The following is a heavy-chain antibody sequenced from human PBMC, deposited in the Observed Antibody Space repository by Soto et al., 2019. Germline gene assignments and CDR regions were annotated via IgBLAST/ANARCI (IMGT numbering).Heavy chain of an antibody. CDR3: ARVGFMVRGVINY. J-gene: IGHJ4*02. Sequence: EVQLVESGGGLVQPGGSLRLSCAASGFTVSSNYMSWVRQAPGKGLEWVSVIYSGGSTYYADSVKGRFTISRDNSKTTLYLQMNSLRAEDTAVYYCARVGFMVRGVINYWCQGTLVTVSS. CDR1: GFTVSSNY. CDR2: IYSGGST. D-gene: IGHD3-10*01. V-gene: IGHV3-66*01.